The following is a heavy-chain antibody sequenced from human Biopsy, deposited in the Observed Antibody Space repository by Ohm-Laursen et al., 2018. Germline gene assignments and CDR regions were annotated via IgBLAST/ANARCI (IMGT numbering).Heavy chain of an antibody. Sequence: GTLSLTCAVPDGSINSYYWNWIRQPPGKRLEWIGNIYYSGSTNFNPSLKSRVTISVDTSKNQFSLKLSSVTAADTAVYFCARGSSYGYDFDYWGQGTLVAVSS. D-gene: IGHD5-18*01. CDR3: ARGSSYGYDFDY. J-gene: IGHJ4*02. V-gene: IGHV4-59*01. CDR2: IYYSGST. CDR1: DGSINSYY.